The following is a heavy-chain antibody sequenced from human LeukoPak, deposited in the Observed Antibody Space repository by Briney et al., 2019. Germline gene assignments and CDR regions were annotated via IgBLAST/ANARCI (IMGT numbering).Heavy chain of an antibody. CDR3: ARDGRGVAATYDY. D-gene: IGHD6-19*01. V-gene: IGHV4-38-2*02. CDR2: IYHSGST. CDR1: GYSISSGYY. J-gene: IGHJ4*02. Sequence: SETLSLTCTVSGYSISSGYYWGWIRQPPGKGLEWIGSIYHSGSTYYNPSLKSRVTISVDTSKNQFSLKLSSVTAADTAVYYCARDGRGVAATYDYWGQGTLVTVSS.